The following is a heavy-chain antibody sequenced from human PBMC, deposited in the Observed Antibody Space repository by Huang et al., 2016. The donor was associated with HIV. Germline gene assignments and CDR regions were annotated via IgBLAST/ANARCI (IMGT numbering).Heavy chain of an antibody. V-gene: IGHV3-53*01. CDR1: GFTVSTKY. D-gene: IGHD2-8*02. CDR3: AKEGDTGATLGY. CDR2: ICSGVTT. J-gene: IGHJ4*02. Sequence: EVQLVESGGGLIQPGGSLRFSCAASGFTVSTKYMTWVRQAPGKGLEWVALICSGVTTDYADSGKGRFTISRDDSENTLYLHMTSLRAGDTAVYYCAKEGDTGATLGYWGQGTLVTVS.